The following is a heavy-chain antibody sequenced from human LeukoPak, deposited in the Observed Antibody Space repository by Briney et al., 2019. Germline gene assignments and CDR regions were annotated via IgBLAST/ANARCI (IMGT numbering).Heavy chain of an antibody. CDR1: GFTFSSYS. J-gene: IGHJ6*03. CDR3: ASEYSSSSPHYYHYHYMDV. Sequence: GGSLRLSCAASGFTFSSYSMNWVRQAPGKGLEWVSYISSSSSTIYYADSVKGRFTISRDNAKNSLYLQMNSLRAEATAVYYCASEYSSSSPHYYHYHYMDVWGKGTTVTVSS. V-gene: IGHV3-48*01. D-gene: IGHD6-6*01. CDR2: ISSSSSTI.